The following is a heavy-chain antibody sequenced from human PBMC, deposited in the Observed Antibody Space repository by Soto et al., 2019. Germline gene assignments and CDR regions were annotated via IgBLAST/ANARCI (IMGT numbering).Heavy chain of an antibody. Sequence: GESLKISCKGSGYSFTSYWIGWVRQMPGKGLEWMGIIYPGDSDTRYSPSFQGQVTISADKYISTAYLQWSSLKASDTAMYYCARQKGYCSSTSCSTYNWFDPWGQGTLVTVSS. CDR1: GYSFTSYW. CDR2: IYPGDSDT. D-gene: IGHD2-2*02. V-gene: IGHV5-51*01. CDR3: ARQKGYCSSTSCSTYNWFDP. J-gene: IGHJ5*02.